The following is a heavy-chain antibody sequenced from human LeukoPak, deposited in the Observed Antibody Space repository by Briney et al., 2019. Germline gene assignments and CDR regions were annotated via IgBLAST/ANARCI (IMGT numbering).Heavy chain of an antibody. V-gene: IGHV3-30*14. Sequence: GGSLRLSCAASGFTFSSYAMHWVRQAPGKGLEWVAVISYDGSNKYYADSVKGRFTISRDNSKNTLYLQMNSLRAEDTAVYYCARVNRGIAVAGTQRENYYYYYYMDVWGKGTTVTISS. CDR3: ARVNRGIAVAGTQRENYYYYYYMDV. CDR1: GFTFSSYA. D-gene: IGHD6-19*01. J-gene: IGHJ6*03. CDR2: ISYDGSNK.